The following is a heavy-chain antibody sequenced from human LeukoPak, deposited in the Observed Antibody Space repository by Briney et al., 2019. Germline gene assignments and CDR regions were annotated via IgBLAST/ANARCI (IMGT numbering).Heavy chain of an antibody. CDR3: ARGRRVPNWFDP. J-gene: IGHJ5*02. D-gene: IGHD1-14*01. CDR1: GYTFTGYD. Sequence: ASVKVSCKASGYTFTGYDINWVRQATGQGLEWMGWMNPNSGNTGYAQKFQGRVTMTRNTSISTAYMELSSLRSEDTAVYYCARGRRVPNWFDPWGQGTLVTVSS. V-gene: IGHV1-8*01. CDR2: MNPNSGNT.